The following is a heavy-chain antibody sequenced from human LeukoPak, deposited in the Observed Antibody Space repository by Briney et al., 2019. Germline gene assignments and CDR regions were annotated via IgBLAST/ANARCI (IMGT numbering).Heavy chain of an antibody. CDR3: ARGAVRGVIIGRRHNWFDP. CDR2: ISYDGSNK. J-gene: IGHJ5*02. V-gene: IGHV3-30-3*01. D-gene: IGHD3-10*01. CDR1: GFTFSSYA. Sequence: PGGSLRLSCAASGFTFSSYAMHWVRQAPGKGLEWVAVISYDGSNKYYADSVKGRFTISRDNSKNTLYLQMNSLRAEDTAVYYCARGAVRGVIIGRRHNWFDPWGQGTLVTVSS.